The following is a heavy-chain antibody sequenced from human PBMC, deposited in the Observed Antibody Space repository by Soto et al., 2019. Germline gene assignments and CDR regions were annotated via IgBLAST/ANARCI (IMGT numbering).Heavy chain of an antibody. CDR2: IYWDDDK. D-gene: IGHD3-22*01. CDR1: GFSLSTYGVG. J-gene: IGHJ4*02. Sequence: QITLQESGPTLVKPTQTLTLTCNFSGFSLSTYGVGVAWVRQPPGKALEWLALIYWDDDKRYSPSLETRLTITKDFSKNYWVLTMSNMYSLDTGTYDCAHRPAFSMRFDYCGQGALVTVSS. CDR3: AHRPAFSMRFDY. V-gene: IGHV2-5*02.